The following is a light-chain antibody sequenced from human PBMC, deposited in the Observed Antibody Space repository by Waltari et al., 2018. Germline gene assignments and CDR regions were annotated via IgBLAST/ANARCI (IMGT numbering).Light chain of an antibody. V-gene: IGLV4-69*01. J-gene: IGLJ3*02. CDR3: QTWGTGIVV. Sequence: QLALTQSPSASASLGASVRLTCSLSSGHKNYTIAWHQQQPERGPRYLMNLNSNGSHTRGDGIPDRFSGSSSGAERYLTTSSLQSEDEADYYCQTWGTGIVVFGGGTKLTVL. CDR1: SGHKNYT. CDR2: LNSNGSH.